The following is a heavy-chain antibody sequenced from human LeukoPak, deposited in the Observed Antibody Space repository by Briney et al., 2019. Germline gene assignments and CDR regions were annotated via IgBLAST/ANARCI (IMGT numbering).Heavy chain of an antibody. CDR3: AKRTGDFWSGVDY. V-gene: IGHV3-23*01. CDR2: ISGSGTST. Sequence: GGSLRLSCAASGFTFINYAMSWVRQAPGKGLEWVSVISGSGTSTYYADSVKGRFTISRDNYENTLFLQMNSLRAEDTAIYYCAKRTGDFWSGVDYWGQGTLVTVSS. J-gene: IGHJ4*02. D-gene: IGHD3-3*01. CDR1: GFTFINYA.